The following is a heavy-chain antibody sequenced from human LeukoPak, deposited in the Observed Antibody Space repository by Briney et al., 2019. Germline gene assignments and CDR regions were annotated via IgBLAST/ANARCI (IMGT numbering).Heavy chain of an antibody. CDR1: GFRFSDYW. Sequence: GGSLRLSCAASGFRFSDYWMHWARQAPGKGLVWVSRIKSDGSSIVDADSVKGRFIVSRDNAKNTLYLEMNSLTAEDTAVYYCTRETRAAMVTVGALDVWGKGTMVTVSS. CDR3: TRETRAAMVTVGALDV. V-gene: IGHV3-74*01. D-gene: IGHD5-18*01. CDR2: IKSDGSSI. J-gene: IGHJ3*01.